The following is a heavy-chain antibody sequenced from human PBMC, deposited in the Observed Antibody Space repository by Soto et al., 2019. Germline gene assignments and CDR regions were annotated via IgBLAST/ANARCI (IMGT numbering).Heavy chain of an antibody. V-gene: IGHV4-34*01. CDR2: INHSGST. Sequence: SETLSLTCAVYGGSFSGYYWSWIRQPPGKGLEWIGEINHSGSTNYNPSLKSRVTISVDTSKNQFSLKLSSVTAADTAVYYCARGRRVATIPRFAYWGQGTLVTVSS. CDR3: ARGRRVATIPRFAY. D-gene: IGHD5-12*01. CDR1: GGSFSGYY. J-gene: IGHJ4*02.